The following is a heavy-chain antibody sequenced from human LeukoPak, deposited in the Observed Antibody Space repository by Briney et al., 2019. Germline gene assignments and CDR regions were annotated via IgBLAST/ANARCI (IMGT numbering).Heavy chain of an antibody. D-gene: IGHD1-26*01. CDR3: ARGAVGATLGNEMFDP. Sequence: ASVKVSCTASGYTFISYAMNWVRQAPGQGLEWMGWINTNTGNPTYAQGFTGRLVFSLDTSVSTAYLQISSLKAEDTAVYYCARGAVGATLGNEMFDPWGQGTLVTVSS. J-gene: IGHJ5*02. V-gene: IGHV7-4-1*02. CDR2: INTNTGNP. CDR1: GYTFISYA.